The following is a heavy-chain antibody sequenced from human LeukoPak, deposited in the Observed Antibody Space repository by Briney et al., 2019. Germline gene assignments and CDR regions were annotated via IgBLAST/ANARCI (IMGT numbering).Heavy chain of an antibody. J-gene: IGHJ5*02. CDR2: IYSSGNT. D-gene: IGHD2-21*02. CDR3: ARDHGVTVALNWFDP. CDR1: GGSISNKY. V-gene: IGHV4-4*07. Sequence: SETLSLTCTVSGGSISNKYWSWIRQPAGKGLEWIGRIYSSGNTNYNPSLKSRVTMSVDTSKNQFSLKLNSVTAADTAVYYCARDHGVTVALNWFDPWGQGTLVTVSS.